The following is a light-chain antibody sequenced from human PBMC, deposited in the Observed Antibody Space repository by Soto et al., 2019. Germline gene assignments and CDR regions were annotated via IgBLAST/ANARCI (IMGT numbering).Light chain of an antibody. V-gene: IGKV4-1*01. CDR3: HQCFDVPLT. CDR2: WAS. Sequence: DIVLTQSPDYLGVSLGERATINCKSSQSVLYDSNNKAYLGWYQQKPGQPPRLLIYWASIRQSGVPDRFSGSVSGTDFTLTISSLQAEDVAVYYFHQCFDVPLTFGGGTKVELK. CDR1: QSVLYDSNNKAY. J-gene: IGKJ4*01.